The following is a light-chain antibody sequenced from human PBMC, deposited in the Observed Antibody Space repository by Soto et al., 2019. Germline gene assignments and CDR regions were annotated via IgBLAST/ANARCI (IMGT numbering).Light chain of an antibody. Sequence: DIVMTQSPLSLPVTPGEPASISCRSSQSLLHSNGYNYLDWYLQKPGQSPNLLIYLGSNRASGVPARFSGSGSGTDFTLKISRVDAGDVGVYYCMQALQTPLTFGQGTKVQIK. J-gene: IGKJ1*01. V-gene: IGKV2-28*01. CDR3: MQALQTPLT. CDR1: QSLLHSNGYNY. CDR2: LGS.